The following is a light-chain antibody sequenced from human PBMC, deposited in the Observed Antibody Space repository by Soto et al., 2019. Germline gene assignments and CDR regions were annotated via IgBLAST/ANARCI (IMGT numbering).Light chain of an antibody. CDR1: SSNIGGNY. CDR3: GTWDINLDTVV. J-gene: IGLJ2*01. V-gene: IGLV1-51*01. Sequence: QSVLTQTPSVSAAPGQTVTISCSGSSSNIGGNYVSWYQVVPRTAPKLLIYDNHKRHSGVPDRFSGSKSGTSATLGIADLHTGDEAHYYCGTWDINLDTVVFGGGTKLTVL. CDR2: DNH.